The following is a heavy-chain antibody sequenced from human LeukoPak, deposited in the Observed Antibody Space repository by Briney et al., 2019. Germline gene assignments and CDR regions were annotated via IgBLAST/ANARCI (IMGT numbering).Heavy chain of an antibody. CDR1: GGSISPYY. V-gene: IGHV4-59*01. CDR3: ARNREGSYCSGGSCYSGYFDY. CDR2: IYFSGDT. Sequence: SETLSLTCTVSGGSISPYYWTWIRQPPGKGLEWIGYIYFSGDTNYNPSLRSRVTISLHTSKNQFSLNLSSVTAADTAVYYCARNREGSYCSGGSCYSGYFDYWGQGTLVTVSS. J-gene: IGHJ4*02. D-gene: IGHD2-15*01.